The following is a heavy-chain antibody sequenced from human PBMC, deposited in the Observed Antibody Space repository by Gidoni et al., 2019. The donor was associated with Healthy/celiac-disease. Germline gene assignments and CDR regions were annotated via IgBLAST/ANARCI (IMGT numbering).Heavy chain of an antibody. J-gene: IGHJ6*02. D-gene: IGHD6-13*01. CDR2: IYYRGST. Sequence: GASISRYYCSWIRQPPGKGLEWLGYIYYRGSTNYNPSLKSRVTVSVDTPKNQFSLKLSSVTAADTAVYYCARHQLYSSSWSYYYGMDVWGQGTTVTVSS. V-gene: IGHV4-59*08. CDR1: GASISRYY. CDR3: ARHQLYSSSWSYYYGMDV.